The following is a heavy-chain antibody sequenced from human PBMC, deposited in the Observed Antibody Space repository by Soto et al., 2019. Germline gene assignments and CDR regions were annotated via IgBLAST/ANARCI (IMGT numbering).Heavy chain of an antibody. J-gene: IGHJ4*02. D-gene: IGHD1-26*01. V-gene: IGHV3-21*01. CDR3: AMLLRGERLARLNYFDY. Sequence: GGSLRLSCAASGFTFSSYSMNWVRQAPGKGLEWVSSISSSSSYIYYADSVKGRFTISRDNAKNSLYLQMNSLRAEDTAVYYCAMLLRGERLARLNYFDYWGQGTLVTVSS. CDR2: ISSSSSYI. CDR1: GFTFSSYS.